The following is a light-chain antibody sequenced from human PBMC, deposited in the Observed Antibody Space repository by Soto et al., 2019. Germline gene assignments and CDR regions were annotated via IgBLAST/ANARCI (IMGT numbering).Light chain of an antibody. V-gene: IGKV1-8*01. Sequence: AIRMTQSPSSLSASTGDRVTITCRASQGISSYLAWYQQKPGKAPKLLIYAASTLQSGVPSRFSGSGSGTDFTLNSSGLQSEDFATYYCQQYYSYPLTFGGGTKVEIK. J-gene: IGKJ4*01. CDR1: QGISSY. CDR3: QQYYSYPLT. CDR2: AAS.